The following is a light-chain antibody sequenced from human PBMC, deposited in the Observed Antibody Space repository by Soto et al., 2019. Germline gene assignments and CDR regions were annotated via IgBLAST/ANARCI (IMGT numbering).Light chain of an antibody. Sequence: DIQMTQSPSTLSASVGDRVTITCRASQTISSWSAWYQQKPGKAPKLLIYKASSLESGVPSRFSGSGSGTEFTLTISSLQPDDFATYYCQQYNDYSTFGQGTKVEIK. J-gene: IGKJ1*01. CDR2: KAS. V-gene: IGKV1-5*03. CDR1: QTISSW. CDR3: QQYNDYST.